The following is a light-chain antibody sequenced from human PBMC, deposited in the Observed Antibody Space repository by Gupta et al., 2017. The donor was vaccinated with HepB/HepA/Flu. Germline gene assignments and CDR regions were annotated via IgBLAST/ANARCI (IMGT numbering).Light chain of an antibody. Sequence: DIQMTQSPSSLSASVGDSVTITCRASQDITIYLGWFQLKPGRAPKSLIYGASSLQSGVSSKFSGSGSGTDFSLTITNLQPEDFATYYCQQYSDYPFTFGHGTTVDFK. CDR3: QQYSDYPFT. J-gene: IGKJ3*01. CDR1: QDITIY. V-gene: IGKV1-16*02. CDR2: GAS.